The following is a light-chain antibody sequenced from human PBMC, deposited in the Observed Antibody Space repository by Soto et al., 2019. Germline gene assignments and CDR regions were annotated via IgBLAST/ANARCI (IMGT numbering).Light chain of an antibody. V-gene: IGKV4-1*01. Sequence: DVVMTQSPDSLALSLGERATINCKSSQILLSRSDNRHYLDWFQQKVGQPPKLLIRWASTREAGVPDRFSASVSATDLPRTINRLQAEDVAVYYCQTYYRVPLTFGGGTKVELQ. J-gene: IGKJ4*01. CDR2: WAS. CDR1: QILLSRSDNRHY. CDR3: QTYYRVPLT.